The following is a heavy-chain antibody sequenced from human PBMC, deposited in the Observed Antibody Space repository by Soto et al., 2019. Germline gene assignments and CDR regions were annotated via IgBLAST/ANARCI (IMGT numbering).Heavy chain of an antibody. V-gene: IGHV4-34*01. CDR1: GDFIRTHY. Sequence: SETLSLTCTVSGDFIRTHYWSLIRQPPGKGLEWIGEINHSGSTNYNPSLKSRVTISVDTSKNQFSLKLSSVTAADTAVYYCARGSYYYDSSSYYHYWGQGPLVTVSS. CDR2: INHSGST. J-gene: IGHJ4*02. CDR3: ARGSYYYDSSSYYHY. D-gene: IGHD3-22*01.